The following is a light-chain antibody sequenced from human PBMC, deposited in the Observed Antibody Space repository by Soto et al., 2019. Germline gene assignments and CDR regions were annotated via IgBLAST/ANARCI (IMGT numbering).Light chain of an antibody. V-gene: IGKV3-11*01. Sequence: EIVLTQSPATLSLSPGERATLSCRASQSVSSYLAWYQQKPGQAPRLLIYDASNRATGIPARFSGSVSGTDFTLTISSLEPEDFAVYYRQQRSNWPKTFGQGTKLEIK. CDR2: DAS. CDR1: QSVSSY. CDR3: QQRSNWPKT. J-gene: IGKJ2*01.